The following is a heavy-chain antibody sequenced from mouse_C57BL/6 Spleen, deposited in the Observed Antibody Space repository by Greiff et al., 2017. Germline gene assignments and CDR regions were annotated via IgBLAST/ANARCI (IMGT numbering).Heavy chain of an antibody. CDR1: GYAFTNYL. D-gene: IGHD1-1*01. V-gene: IGHV1-54*01. J-gene: IGHJ2*01. Sequence: QVQLQQPGAELVRPGTSVKVSCKASGYAFTNYLIEWVKQRPGQGLEWIGVINPGCGGTNYNEKFKGKATLTADKSSSTAYMQLSSLTSEDSAVYFCARGIITTVLAPFAYWGQGTTLTVSS. CDR3: ARGIITTVLAPFAY. CDR2: INPGCGGT.